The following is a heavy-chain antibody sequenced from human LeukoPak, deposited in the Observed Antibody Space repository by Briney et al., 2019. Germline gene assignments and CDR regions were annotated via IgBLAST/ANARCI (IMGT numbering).Heavy chain of an antibody. CDR2: ISSSSYT. J-gene: IGHJ4*02. CDR1: GFTFSDYY. Sequence: GGSLRLSCAASGFTFSDYYMSWIRQAPGKGLEWVSYISSSSYTNYADSVKGRFTISRDNAKNSLYLQMNSLRAEDTAVYYCARDGDPYYDILTGYSEKYYFDYWGQGTLVTVSS. CDR3: ARDGDPYYDILTGYSEKYYFDY. V-gene: IGHV3-11*06. D-gene: IGHD3-9*01.